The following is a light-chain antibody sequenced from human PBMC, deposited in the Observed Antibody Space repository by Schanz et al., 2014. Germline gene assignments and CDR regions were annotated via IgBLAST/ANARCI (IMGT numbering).Light chain of an antibody. CDR3: SSYTSITTWV. CDR2: DVS. V-gene: IGLV2-14*01. Sequence: QSALTQPASVSGSPGQSITISCTGTSSDVGGYNYVSWYQQLPGKAPKLMIYDVSNRPSGVSNRFSGSKSGNTASLTISGLQAEDEADYYCSSYTSITTWVFGGGTKLTVL. J-gene: IGLJ3*02. CDR1: SSDVGGYNY.